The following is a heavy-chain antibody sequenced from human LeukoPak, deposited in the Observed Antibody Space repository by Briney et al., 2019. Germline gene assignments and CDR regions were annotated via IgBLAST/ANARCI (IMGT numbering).Heavy chain of an antibody. Sequence: ASVKVSCKASGYTFTIYAMNWVRQAPGQGLEWMGWINTNTGNPTYAQGFTGRFVFSLDTSVSTAYLQISSLKAEDTAVYYCASGVMVRGVQKFDPWGQGTLVTVSS. CDR1: GYTFTIYA. D-gene: IGHD3-10*01. CDR2: INTNTGNP. CDR3: ASGVMVRGVQKFDP. J-gene: IGHJ5*02. V-gene: IGHV7-4-1*02.